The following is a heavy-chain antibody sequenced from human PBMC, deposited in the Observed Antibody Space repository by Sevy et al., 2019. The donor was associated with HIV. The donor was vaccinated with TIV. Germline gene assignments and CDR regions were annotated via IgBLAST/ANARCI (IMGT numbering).Heavy chain of an antibody. Sequence: GGSLRLSCAASGFTLNSYWMSWVRLAPGKGLEWVANINQDGSVKYYVDSVKGRFTISRDNARNALYLRMNSLRAEDTALYYCVRAIAAAGSFWGQGTLVTVSS. V-gene: IGHV3-7*01. CDR2: INQDGSVK. CDR3: VRAIAAAGSF. J-gene: IGHJ4*02. CDR1: GFTLNSYW. D-gene: IGHD6-13*01.